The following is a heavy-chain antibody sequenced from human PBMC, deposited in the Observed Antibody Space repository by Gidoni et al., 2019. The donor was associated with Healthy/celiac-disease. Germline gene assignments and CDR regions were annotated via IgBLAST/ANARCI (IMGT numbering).Heavy chain of an antibody. CDR1: GGSFSGSD. D-gene: IGHD5-12*01. CDR2: INHSGST. CDR3: ARGSRRWLQLRGFDP. J-gene: IGHJ5*02. Sequence: QVQLQQWGAGLLKPSETLSLSCAVYGGSFSGSDWSWIRQPPGKGLEWIGEINHSGSTNYNPSLKSRVTISVDTSKNQFSLKLSSVTAADTAVYYCARGSRRWLQLRGFDPWGQGTLVTVSS. V-gene: IGHV4-34*01.